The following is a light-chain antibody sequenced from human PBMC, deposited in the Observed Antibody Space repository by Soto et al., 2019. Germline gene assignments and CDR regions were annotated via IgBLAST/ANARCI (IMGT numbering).Light chain of an antibody. CDR2: GAS. Sequence: EIVLTQSPGTLSLSPGERATLSCRASQSVSSSYLAWYQQKPGQAPRLLIYGASSRATGIPDRFSGSGSGTDFILIINRLEPEDFAVYYCQQYGRSPLTFGGGTKVDNK. V-gene: IGKV3-20*01. CDR1: QSVSSSY. J-gene: IGKJ4*01. CDR3: QQYGRSPLT.